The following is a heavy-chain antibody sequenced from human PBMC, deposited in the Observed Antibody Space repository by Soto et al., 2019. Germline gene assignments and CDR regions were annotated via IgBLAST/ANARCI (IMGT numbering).Heavy chain of an antibody. CDR1: GFTFSDYA. Sequence: EVQLVESGGGLVQPGGSLRLSCAASGFTFSDYALNWVRQAPGEGLEWISYISSSSSTIYFADSLKGRFTISRDNAKNSLSLQMNSLRDKDTAVYYCASTLQYCTSTSCYPLGRFDYWGQGTLVTVSS. J-gene: IGHJ4*02. CDR2: ISSSSSTI. V-gene: IGHV3-48*02. D-gene: IGHD2-2*01. CDR3: ASTLQYCTSTSCYPLGRFDY.